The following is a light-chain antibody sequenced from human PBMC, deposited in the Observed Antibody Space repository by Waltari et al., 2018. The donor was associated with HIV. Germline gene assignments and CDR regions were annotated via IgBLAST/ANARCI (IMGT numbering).Light chain of an antibody. Sequence: EIVMTQSPPTLPVSPGERATLSCRASQSVSSNLAWYQQKPGQAPRLLIYGASTRATGIPARFSGSGSGTEFTLTISSLQSEDFAVYYCQQYNNWITFGQGTRLEIK. CDR1: QSVSSN. CDR3: QQYNNWIT. V-gene: IGKV3-15*01. CDR2: GAS. J-gene: IGKJ5*01.